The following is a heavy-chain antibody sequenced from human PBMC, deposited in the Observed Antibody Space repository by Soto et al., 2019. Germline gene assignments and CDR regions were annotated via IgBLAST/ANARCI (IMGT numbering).Heavy chain of an antibody. CDR1: GYTFTSYG. CDR2: ISPNIGKA. D-gene: IGHD3-22*01. Sequence: ASVKVSCKASGYTFTSYGISWVRQAPGQGLEWMGRISPNIGKANYAQKLQGRVTITADKSTSTAYMELSSLRSEDTAVYYCARDQTFPLDSSHYYFDYWGQGTLVTVSS. J-gene: IGHJ4*02. V-gene: IGHV1-18*01. CDR3: ARDQTFPLDSSHYYFDY.